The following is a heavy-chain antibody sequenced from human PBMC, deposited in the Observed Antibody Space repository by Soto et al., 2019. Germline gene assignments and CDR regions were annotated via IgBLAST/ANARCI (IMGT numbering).Heavy chain of an antibody. CDR1: GGSISRSNW. V-gene: IGHV4-4*02. Sequence: PSDNLSLTCAVSGGSISRSNWWSWVRQPPGKGLEWIGEIYHSGGTNYNPSLKSRVTISVDKSKKQFSLKLTSVTAADTAVYYCARTEMVRGVIGYYYYGMDVWGQGTTVT. CDR3: ARTEMVRGVIGYYYYGMDV. CDR2: IYHSGGT. D-gene: IGHD3-10*01. J-gene: IGHJ6*02.